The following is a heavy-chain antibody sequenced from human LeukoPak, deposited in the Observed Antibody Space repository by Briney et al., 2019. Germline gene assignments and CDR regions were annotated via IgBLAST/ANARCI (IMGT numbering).Heavy chain of an antibody. CDR3: ARASYSYDINGWVPFDY. D-gene: IGHD3-22*01. V-gene: IGHV1-2*02. Sequence: ASVKVSCKASGYSFISYYMHWVRQAPGQGLEWMGWINPNNGGTKYAQNFQGRVTMTRDTSISTAYMELDRLRFDDTAVYYCARASYSYDINGWVPFDYWGQGTLVTVSS. CDR1: GYSFISYY. CDR2: INPNNGGT. J-gene: IGHJ4*02.